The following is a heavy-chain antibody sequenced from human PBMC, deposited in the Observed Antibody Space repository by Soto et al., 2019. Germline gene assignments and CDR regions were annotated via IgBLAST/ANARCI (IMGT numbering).Heavy chain of an antibody. CDR2: IYYSGST. Sequence: SSETLSLTCSVSGGSISSYYWSWIRQPPGKGLEWIGYIYYSGSTNYNPSLKSRVTISVDTSKNQFSLKLSSVTAADTAVYYCAREIVEDSSGYYYFSRAFDIWGQGTMVT. V-gene: IGHV4-59*01. CDR1: GGSISSYY. D-gene: IGHD3-22*01. J-gene: IGHJ3*02. CDR3: AREIVEDSSGYYYFSRAFDI.